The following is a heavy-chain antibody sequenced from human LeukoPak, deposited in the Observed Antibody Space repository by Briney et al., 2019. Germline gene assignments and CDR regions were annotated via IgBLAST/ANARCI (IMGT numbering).Heavy chain of an antibody. V-gene: IGHV1-2*02. CDR2: INPNSGGT. Sequence: ASVKVSCKASGYTFTGYYMHWVRQAPGQGLEWMGWINPNSGGTNYAQKFQGRVTMTRDTSISTAYMELSRLRSDDTAVYYCARDGLAGTTGGDYYYYMDVWGKGTTVTVSS. D-gene: IGHD1-1*01. CDR1: GYTFTGYY. J-gene: IGHJ6*03. CDR3: ARDGLAGTTGGDYYYYMDV.